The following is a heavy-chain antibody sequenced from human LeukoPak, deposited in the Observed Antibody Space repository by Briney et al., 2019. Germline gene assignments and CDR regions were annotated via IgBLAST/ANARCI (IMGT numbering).Heavy chain of an antibody. CDR3: ARHYRGSGNFDY. V-gene: IGHV5-51*01. CDR2: IYPGDSDT. J-gene: IGHJ4*02. CDR1: GYLFSNYW. Sequence: GESLKISCKGSGYLFSNYWIAWVRQMPGKGLEWMGIIYPGDSDTRYSPSFQGQVTISADKSISTASLQWSSLKASDTAMYYCARHYRGSGNFDYWGQGTLVTVSS. D-gene: IGHD3-10*01.